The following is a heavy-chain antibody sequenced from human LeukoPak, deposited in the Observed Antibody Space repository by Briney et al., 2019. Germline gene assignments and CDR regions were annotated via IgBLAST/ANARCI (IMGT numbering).Heavy chain of an antibody. CDR3: TRVGYIDEGIDY. V-gene: IGHV3-74*01. J-gene: IGHJ4*02. Sequence: GGSLRLSCAASGFTFSTHWMHWVRQVPGRGPVWVSRADGGGSSTSYADSVKGRFTISRDNAKNSLYLQMNSLRAEDTAIYYCTRVGYIDEGIDYWGQGTLVTVSS. CDR1: GFTFSTHW. CDR2: ADGGGSST. D-gene: IGHD5-24*01.